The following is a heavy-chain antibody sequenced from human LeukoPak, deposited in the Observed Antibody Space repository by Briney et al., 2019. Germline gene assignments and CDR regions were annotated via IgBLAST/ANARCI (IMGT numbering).Heavy chain of an antibody. D-gene: IGHD5-12*01. CDR2: IYYSGST. Sequence: SETLSLTCTVSGGSISSGDYYWSWIRQLPGKGVEWIGYIYYSGSTYYNPSLKSRVTISVDTSKNQFSLKLSSVTAAETAVYYCARAGGGYDSGYFDYWGQGTLVTVSS. J-gene: IGHJ4*02. V-gene: IGHV4-30-4*01. CDR1: GGSISSGDYY. CDR3: ARAGGGYDSGYFDY.